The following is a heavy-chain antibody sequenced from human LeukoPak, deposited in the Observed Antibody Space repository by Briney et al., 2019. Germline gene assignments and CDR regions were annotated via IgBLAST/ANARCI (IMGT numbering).Heavy chain of an antibody. Sequence: ASVKVSCKASGYTFTSYAMNWVRQAPGQGLEWMGWINTNTGNPTYAQGSTGRFVFSLDTSVSTAYLQISSLKAEDTAVYYCAREYRYSYAENFDYWGQGTLVTVSS. D-gene: IGHD5-18*01. J-gene: IGHJ4*02. V-gene: IGHV7-4-1*02. CDR2: INTNTGNP. CDR3: AREYRYSYAENFDY. CDR1: GYTFTSYA.